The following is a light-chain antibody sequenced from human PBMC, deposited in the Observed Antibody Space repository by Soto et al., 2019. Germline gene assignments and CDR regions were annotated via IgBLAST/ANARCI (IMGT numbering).Light chain of an antibody. Sequence: DIQLTPSPSFLSASVGDRVTITCRASQSGSSHLARYQQKRGKATKLLIYAASTLQSGVPSRFSGSGSGTEFTLTIYSLQPEDFATYYCQQLNSYPRTFGPGTKLDIK. CDR3: QQLNSYPRT. CDR2: AAS. V-gene: IGKV1-9*01. J-gene: IGKJ3*01. CDR1: QSGSSH.